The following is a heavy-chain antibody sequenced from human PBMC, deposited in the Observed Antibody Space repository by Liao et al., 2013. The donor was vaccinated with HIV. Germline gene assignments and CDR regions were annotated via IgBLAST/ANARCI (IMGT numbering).Heavy chain of an antibody. V-gene: IGHV4-4*07. Sequence: QVQLQESGPGLVKPSETLSLTCSVSAGSISNYYWTWIRQSAGKGLEWIGRISNSGSSNYNSSLKSRVTMSIDTSKSQVSLKLRSVTAADTAVYFCARVRLAVPGVDAFDIWGQGKMVTSLQ. D-gene: IGHD6-19*01. CDR2: ISNSGSS. CDR3: ARVRLAVPGVDAFDI. J-gene: IGHJ3*02. CDR1: AGSISNYY.